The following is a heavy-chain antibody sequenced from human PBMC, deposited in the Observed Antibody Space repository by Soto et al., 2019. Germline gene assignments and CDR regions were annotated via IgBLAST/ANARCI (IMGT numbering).Heavy chain of an antibody. Sequence: QLQLQESGSGLVKPSQTLSLTCADSGGSISSGGYSWSWIRQPPGKGLEWIGYIYHSGSTFYNPSLKSEVTISLDRSKNQFSLTLSSLTAADTAVYYCARGGDCGGDFYFSYLDSGGQGTLVTVSS. J-gene: IGHJ5*01. D-gene: IGHD2-21*02. CDR3: ARGGDCGGDFYFSYLDS. CDR1: GGSISSGGYS. CDR2: IYHSGST. V-gene: IGHV4-30-2*01.